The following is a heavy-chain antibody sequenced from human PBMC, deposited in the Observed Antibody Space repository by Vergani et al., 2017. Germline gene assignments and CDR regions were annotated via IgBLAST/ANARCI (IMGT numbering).Heavy chain of an antibody. V-gene: IGHV3-73*01. CDR2: IRSKANSYAT. Sequence: EVQLVESGGGLVQPGGSLKLSCAASGFTFSGSAMHWVRQASGKGLEWVGRIRSKANSYATAYAASVKGRFTISRDNAKNSLYLQMNSLRAEDTAVYYCARDGGSSWPYYYYYYGMDVWGQGTTVTVSS. D-gene: IGHD6-13*01. J-gene: IGHJ6*02. CDR3: ARDGGSSWPYYYYYYGMDV. CDR1: GFTFSGSA.